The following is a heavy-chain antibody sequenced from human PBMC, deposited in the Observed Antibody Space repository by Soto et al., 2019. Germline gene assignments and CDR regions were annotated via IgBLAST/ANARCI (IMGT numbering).Heavy chain of an antibody. CDR1: GFSFSDHT. D-gene: IGHD5-12*01. J-gene: IGHJ4*02. V-gene: IGHV3-72*01. Sequence: EVQVMESGGGLVQPGESLRLSCAASGFSFSDHTMDWVRQAPGKGLEWVGRIRNKFDSYTTEYAASVKGRFIILRDELRDSVDLQMNGLKSEDTAVYYCAVDTVGTGSFWGQGTLVIVSP. CDR3: AVDTVGTGSF. CDR2: IRNKFDSYTT.